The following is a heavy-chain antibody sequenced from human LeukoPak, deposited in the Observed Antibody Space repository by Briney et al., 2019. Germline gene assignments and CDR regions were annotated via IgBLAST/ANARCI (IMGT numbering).Heavy chain of an antibody. CDR2: ISSDGSET. CDR1: RFTFSDYW. CDR3: ARLSPSVGIDY. D-gene: IGHD2/OR15-2a*01. V-gene: IGHV3-74*01. J-gene: IGHJ4*02. Sequence: GGSLRLSCAASRFTFSDYWMHWVRQTPEKGLVWVSRISSDGSETTYADSVKGRFTISRDNAKNTLYLQMSSPRAEDTAVYYCARLSPSVGIDYWGQGTLVTVSS.